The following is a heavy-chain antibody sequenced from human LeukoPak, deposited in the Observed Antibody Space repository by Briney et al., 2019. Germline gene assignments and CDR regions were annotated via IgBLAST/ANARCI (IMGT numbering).Heavy chain of an antibody. CDR2: ISGSGGST. V-gene: IGHV3-23*01. CDR3: AKDRGYFRGGGGWFDP. CDR1: GFTFSSYA. J-gene: IGHJ5*02. Sequence: GGSLRLSGAASGFTFSSYAMNWVRQAPGKGLEWVSVISGSGGSTYYADSVKGRFTISRDNSKNTLYLQMNSLRAEDTAVYYCAKDRGYFRGGGGWFDPWGQGTLVTVSS. D-gene: IGHD2-15*01.